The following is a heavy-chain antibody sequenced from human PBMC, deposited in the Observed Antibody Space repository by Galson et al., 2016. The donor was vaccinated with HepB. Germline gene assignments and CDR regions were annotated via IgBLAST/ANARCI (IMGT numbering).Heavy chain of an antibody. Sequence: QSGAEVKKPGESLRISCKGSGYSFIRYWISWVRQMPGKGLEWMGRTNPGDSNSDYSPSFHGHVPFSAYKSTNTAFLQWSSLKASDTAIYFCARHRFLEWPVDIWGQGTVVTVSS. J-gene: IGHJ3*02. CDR3: ARHRFLEWPVDI. CDR2: TNPGDSNS. CDR1: GYSFIRYW. V-gene: IGHV5-10-1*01. D-gene: IGHD3-3*01.